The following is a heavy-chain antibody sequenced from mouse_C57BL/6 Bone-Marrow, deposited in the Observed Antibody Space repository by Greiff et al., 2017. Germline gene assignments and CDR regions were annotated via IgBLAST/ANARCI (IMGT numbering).Heavy chain of an antibody. CDR2: IDPSDSYT. V-gene: IGHV1-50*01. CDR3: ARSTRYLDG. Sequence: QVQLQQPGAELVKPGASVKLSCKASGYTFTSYWMQWVKQRPGQGLEWIGEIDPSDSYTNYNQKFKGKATLTVDTSSSTAYMQLSSLTSEDSAVYDCARSTRYLDGGGKGTTLTVS. CDR1: GYTFTSYW. J-gene: IGHJ2*01.